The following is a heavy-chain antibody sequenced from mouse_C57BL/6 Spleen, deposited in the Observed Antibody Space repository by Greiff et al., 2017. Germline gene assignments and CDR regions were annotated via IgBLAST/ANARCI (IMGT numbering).Heavy chain of an antibody. CDR2: INYDGSST. Sequence: EVKVVESEGGLVQPGSSMKLSCTASGFTFSDYYMAWVRQVPEKGLEWVANINYDGSSTYYLDSLKSRFIISRDNAKNILYLQMSSLKSEDTATYYCARGYGSSYGYAMDYWGQGTSVTVSS. J-gene: IGHJ4*01. D-gene: IGHD1-1*01. CDR1: GFTFSDYY. CDR3: ARGYGSSYGYAMDY. V-gene: IGHV5-16*01.